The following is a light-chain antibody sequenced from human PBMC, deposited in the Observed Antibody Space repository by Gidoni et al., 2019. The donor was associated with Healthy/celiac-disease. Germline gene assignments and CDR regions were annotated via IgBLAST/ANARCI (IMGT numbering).Light chain of an antibody. CDR1: QSIRSN. Sequence: EIVMTQSPATLSVSPGERATLSCRASQSIRSNLAWYQQKPGQAPRLLIYGASTRATGIPARFSGSGSGTEFTLTISSLQSEDFAVYHCQQYSNWPLTFGGGTKVEVK. V-gene: IGKV3-15*01. J-gene: IGKJ4*01. CDR3: QQYSNWPLT. CDR2: GAS.